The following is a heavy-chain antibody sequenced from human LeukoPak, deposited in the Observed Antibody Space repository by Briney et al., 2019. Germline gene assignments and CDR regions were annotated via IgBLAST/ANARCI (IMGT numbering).Heavy chain of an antibody. Sequence: SETLSLTCAVYGGSFSGYYWSWTRQPPGKGLEWIGEINHSGSTNYNPSLKSRVTISVDTSKNQFSLKLSSVTAADTAVYYCARKRIAAYSNWGQGTLVTVSS. V-gene: IGHV4-34*01. CDR1: GGSFSGYY. D-gene: IGHD6-6*01. CDR2: INHSGST. CDR3: ARKRIAAYSN. J-gene: IGHJ4*02.